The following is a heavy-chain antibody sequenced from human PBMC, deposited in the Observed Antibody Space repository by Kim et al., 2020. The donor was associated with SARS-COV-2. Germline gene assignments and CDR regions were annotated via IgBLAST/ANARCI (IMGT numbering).Heavy chain of an antibody. D-gene: IGHD5-12*01. V-gene: IGHV4-31*03. CDR3: ARDGGAALSGYDWRSSWDSSYYYYGMDV. CDR2: IYYSGST. CDR1: GGSISSGGYY. Sequence: SETLSLTCTVSGGSISSGGYYWSWIRQHPGKGLEWIGYIYYSGSTYYNPSLKSRVTISVDTSKNQFSLKLSSVTAADTAVYYCARDGGAALSGYDWRSSWDSSYYYYGMDVWGQGTTGTVSS. J-gene: IGHJ6*02.